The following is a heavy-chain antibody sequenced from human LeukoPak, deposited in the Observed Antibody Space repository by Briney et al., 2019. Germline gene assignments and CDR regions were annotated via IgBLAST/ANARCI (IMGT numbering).Heavy chain of an antibody. D-gene: IGHD3-9*01. V-gene: IGHV3-23*01. CDR3: AKEGLRYFDWLFDFDY. J-gene: IGHJ4*02. Sequence: GGSLRLSCAASGFTFSSYSMNWVRQAPGKGLEWVSAISGSGGSTYYADSVKGRFTISRDNSKNTLYLQMNSLRAEDTAVYYCAKEGLRYFDWLFDFDYWGQGTLVTVSS. CDR1: GFTFSSYS. CDR2: ISGSGGST.